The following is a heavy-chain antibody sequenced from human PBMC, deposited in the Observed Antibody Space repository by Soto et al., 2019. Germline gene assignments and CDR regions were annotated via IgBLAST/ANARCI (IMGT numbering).Heavy chain of an antibody. Sequence: SETLALTCTVSGGSISSSSYYWGWIRQPPGKGLEWIGSIYYSGSTYYNPSLKSRVTISVDTSKNQFSLKLSSVTAADTAVYYCAVPGRGVIPNFDYWGQGTLVTGSS. CDR3: AVPGRGVIPNFDY. CDR2: IYYSGST. D-gene: IGHD2-21*01. V-gene: IGHV4-39*07. CDR1: GGSISSSSYY. J-gene: IGHJ4*02.